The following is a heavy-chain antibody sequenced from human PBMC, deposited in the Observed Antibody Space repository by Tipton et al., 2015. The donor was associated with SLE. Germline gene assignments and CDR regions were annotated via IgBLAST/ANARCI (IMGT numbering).Heavy chain of an antibody. CDR2: INHSGST. Sequence: TLSLTCAVYGGSFSGYYWSWIRQPPGKGLEWIGEINHSGSTNYNPSLKSRVTISVDTSKNQFSLKLSSVTAADTAVYYCAGGEWELPGYFDYWGQGTLVTVSS. V-gene: IGHV4-34*01. CDR3: AGGEWELPGYFDY. D-gene: IGHD1-26*01. CDR1: GGSFSGYY. J-gene: IGHJ4*02.